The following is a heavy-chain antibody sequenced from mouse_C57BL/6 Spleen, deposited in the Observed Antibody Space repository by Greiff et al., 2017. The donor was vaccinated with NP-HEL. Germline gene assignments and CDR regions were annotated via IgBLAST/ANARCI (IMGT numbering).Heavy chain of an antibody. Sequence: EVKVVESGGDLVKPGGSLKLSCAASGFTFSSYGMSWVRQTPDKRLEWVATISSGGSYTYYPDSVKGRFTISRDNAKNTLYLQMSSLKTEDRAMEYCARPGSDGSSAWFAYWGQGTLVTVSA. CDR2: ISSGGSYT. V-gene: IGHV5-6*01. CDR3: ARPGSDGSSAWFAY. CDR1: GFTFSSYG. J-gene: IGHJ3*01. D-gene: IGHD1-1*01.